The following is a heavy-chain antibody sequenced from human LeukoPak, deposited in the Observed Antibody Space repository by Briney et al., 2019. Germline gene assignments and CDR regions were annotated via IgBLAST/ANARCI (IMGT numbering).Heavy chain of an antibody. CDR2: IHSGGTT. D-gene: IGHD5-12*01. Sequence: GGSLRPSCAASGFTVSNNYMSWVRQAPGKGLEWVSVIHSGGTTNYADSVQGRFTISRDNSKTTVYLHMNSLRAEDTAVYYCARDSDSGYGPFASWGQGTLVTVSS. CDR1: GFTVSNNY. CDR3: ARDSDSGYGPFAS. V-gene: IGHV3-53*01. J-gene: IGHJ4*02.